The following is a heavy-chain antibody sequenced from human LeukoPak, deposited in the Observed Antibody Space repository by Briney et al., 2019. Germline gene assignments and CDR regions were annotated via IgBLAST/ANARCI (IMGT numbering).Heavy chain of an antibody. V-gene: IGHV1-8*01. Sequence: ASVKVSCKASGYTFTSYDINWVRQATGQGLEWMGWMNPNSGNTGYAQKFQGRVTMTRNTSISTAYMELSSLRSEDTAVYYCARGIYSNSWSVISFRRFDPWGQGTLVTVSS. CDR3: ARGIYSNSWSVISFRRFDP. CDR1: GYTFTSYD. J-gene: IGHJ5*02. CDR2: MNPNSGNT. D-gene: IGHD6-13*01.